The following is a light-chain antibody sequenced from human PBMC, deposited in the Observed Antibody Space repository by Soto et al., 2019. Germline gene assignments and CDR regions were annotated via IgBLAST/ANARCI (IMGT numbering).Light chain of an antibody. J-gene: IGKJ1*01. CDR3: QSHNKGPET. CDR2: GAS. V-gene: IGKV3-15*01. Sequence: ELVMTQSPATLSVSPGERAALSCRASQSIGSNLAWYQQKPGQAPRLLIFGASTRASGIPARFSGTGTGTEFTLTISSLQSEDVAVYFCQSHNKGPETFGQGTKVDIK. CDR1: QSIGSN.